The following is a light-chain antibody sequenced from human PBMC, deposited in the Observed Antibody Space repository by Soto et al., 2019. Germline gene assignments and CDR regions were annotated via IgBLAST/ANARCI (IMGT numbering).Light chain of an antibody. V-gene: IGKV3D-20*02. CDR1: QSVSSNY. CDR3: HQRYNWPRVT. Sequence: EIVLTQSPGTLSLSPGERATLSCRASQSVSSNYLAWYQLKPGQAPRLLIYGASNRATGIPDRFSGSGSGTDFTLTISSLESEDFAVYFCHQRYNWPRVTFGQGTRLEIK. CDR2: GAS. J-gene: IGKJ5*01.